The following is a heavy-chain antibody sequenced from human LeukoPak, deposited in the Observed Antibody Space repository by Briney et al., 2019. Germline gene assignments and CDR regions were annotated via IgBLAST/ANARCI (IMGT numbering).Heavy chain of an antibody. J-gene: IGHJ4*02. CDR2: ISGSDTRT. V-gene: IGHV3-23*01. CDR1: GFTFSSCA. Sequence: GGSLGLSCAASGFTFSSCAMSWVRQAPGKGLEWVSAISGSDTRTYYADSLKGRFTISRDNSKNTLYLQMDSLTAEDTAIYYCAKEDSRGHWFDYWGQGTLVTVSS. D-gene: IGHD3-22*01. CDR3: AKEDSRGHWFDY.